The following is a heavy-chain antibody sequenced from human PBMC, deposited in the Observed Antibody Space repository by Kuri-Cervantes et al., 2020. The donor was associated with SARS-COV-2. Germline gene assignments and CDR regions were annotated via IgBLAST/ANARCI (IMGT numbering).Heavy chain of an antibody. CDR3: ARLDSSGWCYFDY. Sequence: SETLSLTCTVSGGSISSSSYYWSWIRQPPGKGLEWIGYIYYSGSTNYNPSLKSRVTISVDTSKNQFSLKLSSVTAADTAVYYCARLDSSGWCYFDYWGQGTLVTVSS. V-gene: IGHV4-61*01. CDR1: GGSISSSSYY. CDR2: IYYSGST. J-gene: IGHJ4*02. D-gene: IGHD6-19*01.